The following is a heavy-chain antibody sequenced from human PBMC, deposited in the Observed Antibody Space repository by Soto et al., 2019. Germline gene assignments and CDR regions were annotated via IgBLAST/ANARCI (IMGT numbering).Heavy chain of an antibody. Sequence: SQTLSLTCAISGDSVSSNSAAWNWIRPSPSRGLEWLGRTYYRSKWYNDYAVYVKSRITINPDTSKNQFSLQLNSVTPEDTAVYYCARGGRAYCGGDCYFDAFDIWGQGTMVTVSS. CDR2: TYYRSKWYN. CDR1: GDSVSSNSAA. CDR3: ARGGRAYCGGDCYFDAFDI. J-gene: IGHJ3*02. D-gene: IGHD2-21*02. V-gene: IGHV6-1*01.